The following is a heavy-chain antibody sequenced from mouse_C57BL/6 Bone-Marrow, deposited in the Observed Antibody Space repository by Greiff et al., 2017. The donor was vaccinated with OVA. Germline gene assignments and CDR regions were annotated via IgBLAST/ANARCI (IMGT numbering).Heavy chain of an antibody. D-gene: IGHD2-1*01. V-gene: IGHV1-19*01. CDR2: INPYNGGT. Sequence: VRLQQSGPVLVKPGASVKMSCKASGYTFTDYYMNWVKQSHGKSLEWIGVINPYNGGTSYNQKFKGKATLTVDKSSSTAYMELNSLTSEDSAVYYCARHLGNDYWGQGTTLTVSS. CDR1: GYTFTDYY. J-gene: IGHJ2*01. CDR3: ARHLGNDY.